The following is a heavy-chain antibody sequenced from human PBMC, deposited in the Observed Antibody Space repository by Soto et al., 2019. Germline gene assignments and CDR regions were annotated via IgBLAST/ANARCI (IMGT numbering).Heavy chain of an antibody. CDR1: GYTFTSYG. CDR3: ARDFPYSSSSRRGFYYYYGMDV. CDR2: ISAYNGNT. D-gene: IGHD6-6*01. Sequence: ASVKVSCKASGYTFTSYGISWVRQAPGQGLEWMGWISAYNGNTNYAQKLQGRVTMTTDTSTSTAYMELRSLRSDDTAVYYCARDFPYSSSSRRGFYYYYGMDVWGQGTTVTVS. J-gene: IGHJ6*02. V-gene: IGHV1-18*04.